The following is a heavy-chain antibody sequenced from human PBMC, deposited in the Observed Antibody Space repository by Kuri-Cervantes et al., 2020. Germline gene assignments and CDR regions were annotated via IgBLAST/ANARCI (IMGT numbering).Heavy chain of an antibody. V-gene: IGHV3-33*01. CDR1: GFTFSSYG. Sequence: GESLKISCAASGFTFSSYGMHWVRQAPGKGLEWVAVIWYDGSNKYYADSVEGRFTISRDNSKNTLYLQMNSLRAEDTAVYYCARDREPGGYYYYGMDVWGQGTTVTVSS. CDR2: IWYDGSNK. J-gene: IGHJ6*02. D-gene: IGHD5-24*01. CDR3: ARDREPGGYYYYGMDV.